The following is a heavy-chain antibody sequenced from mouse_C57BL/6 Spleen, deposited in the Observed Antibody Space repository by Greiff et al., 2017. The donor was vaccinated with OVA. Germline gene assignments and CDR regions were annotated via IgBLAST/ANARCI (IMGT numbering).Heavy chain of an antibody. V-gene: IGHV3-6*01. CDR3: AREYYYAMDY. Sequence: VQLQESGPGLVKPSQSLSLTCSVTGYSITSGYYWNWIRQFPGNKLEWMGYISYDGSNNYNPSLKNRISITRDTSKNQFVLKLNSVTTEDTATEYCAREYYYAMDYWGQGTSVTVSS. CDR2: ISYDGSN. CDR1: GYSITSGYY. J-gene: IGHJ4*01.